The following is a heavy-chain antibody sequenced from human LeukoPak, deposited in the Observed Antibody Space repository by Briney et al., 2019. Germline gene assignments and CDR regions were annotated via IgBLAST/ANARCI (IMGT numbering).Heavy chain of an antibody. V-gene: IGHV3-23*01. Sequence: PGGSLRLSCAASGFTFSSYAMSWVRQAPGKGLEWVSAISGSGGSTYYADSVKGRFTISRDNSKNTLYLQMNSLRAEDTAVYYCAKPLFNYDILTGYYFDAFDIWGQGTMVTVSS. CDR1: GFTFSSYA. CDR2: ISGSGGST. CDR3: AKPLFNYDILTGYYFDAFDI. D-gene: IGHD3-9*01. J-gene: IGHJ3*02.